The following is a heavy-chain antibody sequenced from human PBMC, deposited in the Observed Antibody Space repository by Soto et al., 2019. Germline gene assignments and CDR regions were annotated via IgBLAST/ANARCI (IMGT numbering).Heavy chain of an antibody. CDR3: ARVWGSSPIVGGLRWFDY. D-gene: IGHD3-16*01. CDR2: IYYSGST. Sequence: FEPTCLPSTVSCGPINIYFLGLTRQKPGKGLEWIGYIYYSGSTNYNPSLKSRVTISVDTSKNQFSLKLSSVTAADTAVYYCARVWGSSPIVGGLRWFDYWGQGTLVTVSS. V-gene: IGHV4-59*01. J-gene: IGHJ4*02. CDR1: CGPINIYF.